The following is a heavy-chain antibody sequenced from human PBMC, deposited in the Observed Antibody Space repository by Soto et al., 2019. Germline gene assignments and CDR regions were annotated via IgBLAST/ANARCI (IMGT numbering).Heavy chain of an antibody. J-gene: IGHJ4*02. CDR3: ARGDYGTGGYPFPYFDY. Sequence: GASVKVTCKASGYRFTGYYSHWVRQAPGQGLEWMGWINPDSGATNYAQNFQGRVTLTSDTSISTASMDLTSLTSDDTAVYYCARGDYGTGGYPFPYFDYWGQGTLVTVSS. CDR2: INPDSGAT. CDR1: GYRFTGYY. D-gene: IGHD2-8*02. V-gene: IGHV1-2*02.